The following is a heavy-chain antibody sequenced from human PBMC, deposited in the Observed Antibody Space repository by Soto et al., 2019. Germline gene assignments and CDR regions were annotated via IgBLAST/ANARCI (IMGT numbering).Heavy chain of an antibody. Sequence: QVQLVQSGAEVTKPGSMVKISCKASGGTFSSYTISWVRQASGQGLEWMGRIIPILGIANYAQKFQGRVTITADKSTSTAYMELSSLRSEDTAVYYCARVDEESRGTGYFDYWGQGTLVTVSS. CDR3: ARVDEESRGTGYFDY. CDR2: IIPILGIA. D-gene: IGHD1-1*01. CDR1: GGTFSSYT. V-gene: IGHV1-69*02. J-gene: IGHJ4*02.